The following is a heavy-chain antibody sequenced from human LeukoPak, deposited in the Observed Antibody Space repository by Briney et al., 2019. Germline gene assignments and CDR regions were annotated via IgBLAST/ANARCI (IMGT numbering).Heavy chain of an antibody. CDR2: INPNSGGT. D-gene: IGHD7-27*01. J-gene: IGHJ3*02. V-gene: IGHV1-2*02. CDR3: ARDGNWGSLRGAFDI. Sequence: ASVKVSCKASGYTFTDYYVHWVRQAPGQGLEWMGWINPNSGGTNSAQKFQGRVTMTRDTSISTNYIELSRLRSDDTAVYYCARDGNWGSLRGAFDIWGQGTMVTVSS. CDR1: GYTFTDYY.